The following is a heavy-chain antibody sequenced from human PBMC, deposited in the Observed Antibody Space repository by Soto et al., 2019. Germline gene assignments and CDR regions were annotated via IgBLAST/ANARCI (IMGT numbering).Heavy chain of an antibody. V-gene: IGHV3-9*01. CDR2: ISWNSGSI. D-gene: IGHD3-22*01. CDR3: AKGLIGYYYYYYMDV. J-gene: IGHJ6*03. CDR1: GFTFDDYA. Sequence: GGSLRLSCAASGFTFDDYAMHWVRQAPGKGLEWVSGISWNSGSIGYADSVKGRFTISRDNAKNSLYLQMNSLRAEDTALYYCAKGLIGYYYYYYMDVWGKGTTVTVSS.